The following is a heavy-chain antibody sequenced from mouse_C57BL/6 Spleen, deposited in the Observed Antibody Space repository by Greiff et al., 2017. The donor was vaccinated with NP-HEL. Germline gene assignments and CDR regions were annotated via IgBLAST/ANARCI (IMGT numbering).Heavy chain of an antibody. CDR1: GYTFTSYW. D-gene: IGHD1-1*01. CDR3: ARRPYYYGLFDY. CDR2: IYPSDSET. J-gene: IGHJ2*01. V-gene: IGHV1-61*01. Sequence: QVQLKQPGAELVRPGSSVKLSCKASGYTFTSYWMDWVKQRPGQGLEWIGNIYPSDSETHYNQKFKDKATLTVDKSSSTAYMQLSSLTSEDSAVYYCARRPYYYGLFDYWGQGTTLTVSS.